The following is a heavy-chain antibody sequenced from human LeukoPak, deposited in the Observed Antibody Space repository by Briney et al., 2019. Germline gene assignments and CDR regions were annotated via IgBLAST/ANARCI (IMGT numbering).Heavy chain of an antibody. J-gene: IGHJ4*02. CDR3: ARDGGGNSRPFDY. CDR2: IYYSGST. D-gene: IGHD4-23*01. CDR1: GGSLSSYY. Sequence: PSETLSLTCTVSGGSLSSYYWSWIRQPPGKGLEWIGNIYYSGSTNYNPSLNSRVTISVDTPKNQFSLKVSSVTAADTAVYYCARDGGGNSRPFDYWGQGTPVTVSS. V-gene: IGHV4-59*01.